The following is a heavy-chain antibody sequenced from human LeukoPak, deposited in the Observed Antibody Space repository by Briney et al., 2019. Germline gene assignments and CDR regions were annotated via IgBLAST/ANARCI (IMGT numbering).Heavy chain of an antibody. CDR3: ARGFVEWVDV. V-gene: IGHV3-23*01. J-gene: IGHJ6*02. CDR2: ISGSTGST. D-gene: IGHD1-26*01. Sequence: PGGSLRLSCAASGFTFSNYAMSWVRQAPGKGLEWVSGISGSTGSTYYDDSVKGRLTISRDNSINTLYLQMNSLRVEDTAVYYCARGFVEWVDVWGQGTTVTVSS. CDR1: GFTFSNYA.